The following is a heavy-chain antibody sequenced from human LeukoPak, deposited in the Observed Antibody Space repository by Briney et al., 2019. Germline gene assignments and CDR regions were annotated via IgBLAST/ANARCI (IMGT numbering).Heavy chain of an antibody. CDR3: ARDYDKAFDY. V-gene: IGHV4-4*07. CDR1: GASVTTYY. Sequence: KPSETLSLTCTVSGASVTTYYWSWIRQPAGKGLEWIGRIYSSGTTNYNLPLRGRVTMSLDTSRNQVSLKLSSVVAADTAMYYCARDYDKAFDYWGQGTLVTVSS. CDR2: IYSSGTT. D-gene: IGHD3-16*01. J-gene: IGHJ4*02.